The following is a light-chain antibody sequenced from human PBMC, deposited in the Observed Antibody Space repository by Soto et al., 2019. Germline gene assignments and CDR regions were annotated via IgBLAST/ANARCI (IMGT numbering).Light chain of an antibody. J-gene: IGLJ2*01. CDR3: AAWDDSLRVFV. CDR2: RNN. Sequence: QSVLTQPPSASGTPGQRVTISCSGGTSNIGSRTVNWYQHLPPTAPKLLIHRNNQRPSGVSDRFSGSKSDTSASLAISGLQSEDEADYYCAAWDDSLRVFVFGGGTKLTVL. V-gene: IGLV1-44*01. CDR1: TSNIGSRT.